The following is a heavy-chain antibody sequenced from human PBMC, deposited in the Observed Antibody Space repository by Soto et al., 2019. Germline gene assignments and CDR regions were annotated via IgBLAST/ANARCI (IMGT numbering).Heavy chain of an antibody. CDR1: GGSIISYY. V-gene: IGHV4-59*01. D-gene: IGHD3-10*01. CDR3: ARSWGFALAY. CDR2: IYYSGST. J-gene: IGHJ4*02. Sequence: SEPLSLTWTVSGGSIISYYWRWIRQPPGKGLEWIGYIYYSGSTNYNPSLKSRVTISVDTSKNQFSLKLSSVTAADTAVYYCARSWGFALAYWGQGTLVTVSS.